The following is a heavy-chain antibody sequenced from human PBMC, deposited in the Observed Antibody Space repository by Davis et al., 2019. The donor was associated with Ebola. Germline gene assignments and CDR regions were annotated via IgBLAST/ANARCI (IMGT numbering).Heavy chain of an antibody. D-gene: IGHD5-12*01. V-gene: IGHV3-21*01. CDR3: ARVTGGYVYENWFDP. Sequence: GGSLRLSCAASGFTFSSYSMNWVHQAPGKGLEWVSSISSSSSYIYYADSVKGRFTISRDNAKNSLYLQMNSLRAEDTAVYYCARVTGGYVYENWFDPWGQGTLVTVSS. CDR1: GFTFSSYS. J-gene: IGHJ5*02. CDR2: ISSSSSYI.